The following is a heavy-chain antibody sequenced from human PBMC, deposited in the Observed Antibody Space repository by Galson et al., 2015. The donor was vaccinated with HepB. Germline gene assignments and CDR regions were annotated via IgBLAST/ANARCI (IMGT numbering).Heavy chain of an antibody. D-gene: IGHD5-12*01. V-gene: IGHV7-4-1*02. CDR1: GYTFTSYV. CDR2: INTNTGDP. CDR3: ARDGGTVARGYYGMDV. Sequence: SVKVSCKASGYTFTSYVMNWVRQAPGQGLEWMGRINTNTGDPTYAHGFTGRFVFSLGTSVSTAYLQISSLKAEDTAVYYCARDGGTVARGYYGMDVWGQGTTVTVSS. J-gene: IGHJ6*02.